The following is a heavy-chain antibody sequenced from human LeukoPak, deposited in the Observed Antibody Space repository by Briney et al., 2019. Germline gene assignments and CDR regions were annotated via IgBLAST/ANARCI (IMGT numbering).Heavy chain of an antibody. Sequence: GGSLRLSCAASGFTFSDYYMSWIRQAPGKGLEWVSYISSSGSTIYYADSVKGRFTISRDNAKNSLYLQMNSLRGEDTAVYYCAKDFRIGYSAHFDYWGQGALVTVSS. CDR3: AKDFRIGYSAHFDY. D-gene: IGHD2-21*01. CDR1: GFTFSDYY. CDR2: ISSSGSTI. V-gene: IGHV3-11*01. J-gene: IGHJ4*02.